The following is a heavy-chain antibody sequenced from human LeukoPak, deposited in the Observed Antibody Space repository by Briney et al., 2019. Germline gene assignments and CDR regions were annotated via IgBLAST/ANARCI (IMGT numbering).Heavy chain of an antibody. V-gene: IGHV3-30*18. Sequence: GRSLRLSCAASGFTFSSYGMHWVRQAPGNGLEWVAVISYDGSNKYYADSVKGRLTISRDNSKNTLYLEMNSLRAEDRAVYYCAKYGGSCGWLSDYWGQGTLVTVSS. CDR2: ISYDGSNK. CDR3: AKYGGSCGWLSDY. D-gene: IGHD2-15*01. J-gene: IGHJ4*02. CDR1: GFTFSSYG.